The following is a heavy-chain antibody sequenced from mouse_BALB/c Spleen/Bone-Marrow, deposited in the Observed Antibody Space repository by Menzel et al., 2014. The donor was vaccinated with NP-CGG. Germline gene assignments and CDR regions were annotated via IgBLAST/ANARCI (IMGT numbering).Heavy chain of an antibody. CDR1: GYTFTSYY. CDR3: TRSNGNWFAY. J-gene: IGHJ3*01. V-gene: IGHV1S81*02. CDR2: VNPSNVGT. Sequence: LPQAGAELAKAGASMPVSCKASGYTFTSYYIYWVKKKPGQGLAWIGQVNPSNVGTNFNEKFKNKATLTVDKSSTTAYMQLSSLTSEDSTVYYCTRSNGNWFAYWGQGPLVTVPA. D-gene: IGHD2-1*01.